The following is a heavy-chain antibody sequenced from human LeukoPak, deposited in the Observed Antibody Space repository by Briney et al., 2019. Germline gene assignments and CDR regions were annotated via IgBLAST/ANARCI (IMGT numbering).Heavy chain of an antibody. CDR2: INTWSSHI. CDR3: ARDLGRGEPPYDY. Sequence: GGSLRLSCAASGFTFTAYSMNWVRQAPGKGLEWVSSINTWSSHILYADSVKGRFTISRDNARNSLYLQMNALRAEDTAVYYCARDLGRGEPPYDYWGQGTLVTVSS. D-gene: IGHD1-14*01. V-gene: IGHV3-21*01. J-gene: IGHJ4*02. CDR1: GFTFTAYS.